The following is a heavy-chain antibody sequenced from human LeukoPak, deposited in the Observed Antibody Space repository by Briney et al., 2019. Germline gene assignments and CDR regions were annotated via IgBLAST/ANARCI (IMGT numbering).Heavy chain of an antibody. D-gene: IGHD4-17*01. Sequence: GGSLRLSCAASGFTFSDYYMTWIRQAPGKGLEWVANIKQDGSEKYYVDSVKGRFTISRDNAKNSLYLQMNSLRAEDTAVYYCARDYDWFDPWGQGTLVTVSS. CDR2: IKQDGSEK. CDR3: ARDYDWFDP. V-gene: IGHV3-7*01. CDR1: GFTFSDYY. J-gene: IGHJ5*02.